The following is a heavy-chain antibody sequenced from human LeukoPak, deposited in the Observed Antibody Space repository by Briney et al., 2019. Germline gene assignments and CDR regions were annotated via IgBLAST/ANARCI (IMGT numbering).Heavy chain of an antibody. CDR3: ARERSPFGSGSYLQGSFDY. V-gene: IGHV3-66*01. J-gene: IGHJ4*02. CDR1: GFTVSSNY. D-gene: IGHD3-10*01. CDR2: IYSGGST. Sequence: PGGSLRLSCAASGFTVSSNYMSWVRQAPGKGLEWVSVIYSGGSTYYADSVKGRFTISRDNSKNTLYLQMNSLRAEDTAVYYCARERSPFGSGSYLQGSFDYWGQGTLVTVSS.